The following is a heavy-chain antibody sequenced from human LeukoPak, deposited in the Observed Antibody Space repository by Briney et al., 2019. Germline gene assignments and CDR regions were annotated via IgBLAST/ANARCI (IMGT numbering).Heavy chain of an antibody. CDR3: ARASDSGFDSSGYYYYYYYGLDV. D-gene: IGHD5-12*01. J-gene: IGHJ6*02. CDR2: MNPNSVST. Sequence: GASVKVSCKASGYTFASYDISWVRQATGHGLEWMGWMNPNSVSTGYSQKFQGRVTMTRDTSISTAYMELSSLRSEDTAMYYCARASDSGFDSSGYYYYYYYGLDVWGQGTTVTVSS. CDR1: GYTFASYD. V-gene: IGHV1-8*01.